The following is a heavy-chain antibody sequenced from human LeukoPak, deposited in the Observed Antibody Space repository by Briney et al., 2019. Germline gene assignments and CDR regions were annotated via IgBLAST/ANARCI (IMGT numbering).Heavy chain of an antibody. D-gene: IGHD3-10*01. Sequence: PSGSLTLSCAASGFTFSSYGMHWVRQAPGKGLEWMAVICYDGSNKYYADSVKGRFTISRDNSKNTLYLQMNSLRAEDTAVYYCARSGSEQNYYYYGMDVWGQGTTVTVSS. J-gene: IGHJ6*02. CDR3: ARSGSEQNYYYYGMDV. CDR1: GFTFSSYG. V-gene: IGHV3-33*01. CDR2: ICYDGSNK.